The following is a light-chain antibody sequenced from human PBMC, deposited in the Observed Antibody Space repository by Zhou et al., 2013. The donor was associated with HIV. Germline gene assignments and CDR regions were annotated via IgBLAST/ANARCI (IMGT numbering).Light chain of an antibody. CDR1: QSVSSSY. J-gene: IGKJ5*01. V-gene: IGKV3D-20*01. CDR3: QQYVNSVT. CDR2: DAS. Sequence: EIVLTQSPATLSLSPGERATLSCRASQSVSSSYLAWYQQKPGLAPRLLIYDASTRATGIPDRFSGSGSGTDFTLTINRVEPEDFAVYYCQQYVNSVTFGQGTRLEIK.